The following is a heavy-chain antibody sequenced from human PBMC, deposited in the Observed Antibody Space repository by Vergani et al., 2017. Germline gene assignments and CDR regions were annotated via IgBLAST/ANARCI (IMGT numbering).Heavy chain of an antibody. CDR1: GFSFDDFG. Sequence: EEQLVESGGTVVRPGESLRLSCRGSGFSFDDFGLRWVRQAPGKRLEWVSAISGCYHSTNYADAVKGRFPISRDNSKNMLYLQMNSLRADDTAVYYCARLSYDTTPYLQGGYDCWGQGTLVSVSS. J-gene: IGHJ4*02. CDR3: ARLSYDTTPYLQGGYDC. D-gene: IGHD3-22*01. CDR2: ISGCYHST. V-gene: IGHV3-23*04.